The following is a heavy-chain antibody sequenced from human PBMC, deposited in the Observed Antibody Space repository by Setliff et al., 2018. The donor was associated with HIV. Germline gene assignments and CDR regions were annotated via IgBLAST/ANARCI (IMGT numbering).Heavy chain of an antibody. CDR3: VRAPYYYDNSGYYYD. D-gene: IGHD3-22*01. CDR1: GYTFTGYY. CDR2: INPNSGGT. Sequence: ASVKVSCKASGYTFTGYYMHWVRQAPGQGLEWMGWINPNSGGTNYAQKFQGSVTMTRDTSINTVYMELTRLRSDDTAVYYCVRAPYYYDNSGYYYDWGQGTLVTVSS. J-gene: IGHJ4*02. V-gene: IGHV1-2*02.